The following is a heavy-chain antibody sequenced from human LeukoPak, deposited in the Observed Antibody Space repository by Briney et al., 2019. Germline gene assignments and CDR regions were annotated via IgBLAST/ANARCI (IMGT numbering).Heavy chain of an antibody. CDR2: IIPIFGTA. CDR1: GGTLSRYA. CDR3: ARTSIAVAGTFDY. J-gene: IGHJ4*02. Sequence: VKVTCTASGGTLSRYAISWVGQATGKGIEWMGGIIPIFGTANYAQKFQGRVTITADKSTSTAYMELSSLRSEDTAVYYCARTSIAVAGTFDYWGQGTLVTVSS. D-gene: IGHD6-19*01. V-gene: IGHV1-69*06.